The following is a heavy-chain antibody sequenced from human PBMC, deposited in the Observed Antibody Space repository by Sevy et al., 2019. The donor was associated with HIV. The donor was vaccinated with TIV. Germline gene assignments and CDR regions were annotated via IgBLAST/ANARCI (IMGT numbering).Heavy chain of an antibody. CDR3: ARRNDFAI. CDR1: GGSINSDH. J-gene: IGHJ3*02. V-gene: IGHV4-59*08. Sequence: SETLSLTCTVSGGSINSDHWNWIRQPPGKGLEWIGYVYYTGGTNYNPSLKNRVTISVDRTKNQFSLKLTSVTAADTGVYYCARRNDFAIWGQGTMVTVSS. CDR2: VYYTGGT.